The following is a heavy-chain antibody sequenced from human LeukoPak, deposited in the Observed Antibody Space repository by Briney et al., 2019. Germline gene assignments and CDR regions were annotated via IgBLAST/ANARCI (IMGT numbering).Heavy chain of an antibody. CDR1: GGSIVGNDW. Sequence: SETLSLTCAVSGGSIVGNDWWSWVRQPPGKGLEWIGEIYHSGSTNYNPSLKSRVTISVDKSKNQFSLKLSSVTAADTAVYYCAGKGIEVPGDYWGQGTLVTVSS. CDR3: AGKGIEVPGDY. V-gene: IGHV4-4*02. J-gene: IGHJ4*02. D-gene: IGHD6-13*01. CDR2: IYHSGST.